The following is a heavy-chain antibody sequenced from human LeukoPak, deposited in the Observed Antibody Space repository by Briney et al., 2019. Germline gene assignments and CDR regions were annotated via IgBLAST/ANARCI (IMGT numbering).Heavy chain of an antibody. D-gene: IGHD6-19*01. J-gene: IGHJ3*02. Sequence: GGSLRLSCAASGITFISNGMNWVRQAPGKGLEWVSIIYSDGSTYYADSVKGRFTISRDNSKNTLYLQMNSLRAEDTAVYYCARTYSGGAFDIWGQGTMVTVSS. CDR1: GITFISNG. V-gene: IGHV3-53*01. CDR2: IYSDGST. CDR3: ARTYSGGAFDI.